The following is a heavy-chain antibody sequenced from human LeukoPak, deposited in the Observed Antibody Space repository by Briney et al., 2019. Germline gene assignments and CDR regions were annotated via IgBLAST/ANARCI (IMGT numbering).Heavy chain of an antibody. J-gene: IGHJ4*02. Sequence: GGSLRLSCTVSGFTVSSNSMSWVRQAPGKGLEWASFIYSAGSTHYSDSVKGRFTISIDNSKNTLYLQMNSLRVEDTAVYYCARRAGAYSHPYDYWGQGTLVTVSS. CDR3: ARRAGAYSHPYDY. D-gene: IGHD4/OR15-4a*01. CDR1: GFTVSSNS. V-gene: IGHV3-53*01. CDR2: IYSAGST.